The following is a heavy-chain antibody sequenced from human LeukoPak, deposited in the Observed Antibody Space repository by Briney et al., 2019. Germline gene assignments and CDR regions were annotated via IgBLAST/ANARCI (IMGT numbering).Heavy chain of an antibody. J-gene: IGHJ4*02. CDR1: GFTFDDYG. CDR3: AREREESIVVVPAAIDY. CDR2: INWNGGST. D-gene: IGHD2-2*01. V-gene: IGHV3-20*04. Sequence: GGSLRLSCAASGFTFDDYGMSWVRQAPGKGLEWVSGINWNGGSTGYADSVKGRFTISRDNAKNSLYLQMNSLRAEDTAVYYCAREREESIVVVPAAIDYWGQGTLVTVSS.